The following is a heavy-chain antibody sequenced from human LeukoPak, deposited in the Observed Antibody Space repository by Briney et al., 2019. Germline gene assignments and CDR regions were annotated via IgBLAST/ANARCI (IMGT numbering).Heavy chain of an antibody. CDR3: ATDGNYVPDD. CDR1: GFTFNSYA. V-gene: IGHV3-30*04. J-gene: IGHJ4*02. Sequence: GGSLRLSCAASGFTFNSYAMHWVRQAPGKGLEWVAVISYDGSNKYYADSVKGRFTISRDNSKKTLYLQIDSLRPEDTAVYYCATDGNYVPDDWGQGTLVTVSS. D-gene: IGHD3-3*01. CDR2: ISYDGSNK.